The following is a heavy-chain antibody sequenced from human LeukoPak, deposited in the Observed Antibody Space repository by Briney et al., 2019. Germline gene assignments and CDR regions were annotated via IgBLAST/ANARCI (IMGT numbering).Heavy chain of an antibody. CDR2: IRYDGNNK. D-gene: IGHD3-16*01. CDR3: AKDYRNHLLILLDS. J-gene: IGHJ5*01. V-gene: IGHV3-30*02. Sequence: GGSLRLSCAASGFTFSSYGMHWVRQAPGKGLEWVAFIRYDGNNKYYADSVKGRLTITRDNSKNTLYLQMNSLRAADTAVYYCAKDYRNHLLILLDSWGQGTLVTVSS. CDR1: GFTFSSYG.